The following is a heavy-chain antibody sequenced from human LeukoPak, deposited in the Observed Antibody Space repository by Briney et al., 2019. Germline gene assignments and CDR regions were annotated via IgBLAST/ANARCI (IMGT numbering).Heavy chain of an antibody. V-gene: IGHV1-8*01. CDR1: GYTFTSYD. J-gene: IGHJ6*02. CDR3: ARGHCSGGSCFYYYYYYGMDV. Sequence: GASVKVSCKASGYTFTSYDINWARQATGQGLEWMGWMNPNSGNTGYAQKFQGRVTMTRNTSISTACMELSSLRSEDTAVYYCARGHCSGGSCFYYYYYYGMDVWGQGTTVTVSS. CDR2: MNPNSGNT. D-gene: IGHD2-15*01.